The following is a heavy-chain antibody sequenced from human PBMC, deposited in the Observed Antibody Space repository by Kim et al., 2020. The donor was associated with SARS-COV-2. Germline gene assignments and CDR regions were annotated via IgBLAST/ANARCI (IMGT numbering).Heavy chain of an antibody. V-gene: IGHV1-3*01. CDR3: ARGEKDYYDPRFYFDY. J-gene: IGHJ4*02. D-gene: IGHD3-22*01. Sequence: MFQGRVIITRDTSARTAYMELSSLRSEDTAVYYCARGEKDYYDPRFYFDYWGQGTLVTVSS.